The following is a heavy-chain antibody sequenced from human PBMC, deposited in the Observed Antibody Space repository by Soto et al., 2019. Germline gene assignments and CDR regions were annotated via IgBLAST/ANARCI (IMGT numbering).Heavy chain of an antibody. Sequence: QVQLQESGPGLVKPSQTLSLTCTVSGGSISSGGYYWSWIRQHPGKGLEWIGYIYYSGSTYYNPSLESRVTIAGDTSQNQSALKLSSVTAADTAVYCCARDPTAVAGSGYDYWGQGTLVTVSS. CDR2: IYYSGST. J-gene: IGHJ4*02. CDR1: GGSISSGGYY. CDR3: ARDPTAVAGSGYDY. D-gene: IGHD6-19*01. V-gene: IGHV4-31*03.